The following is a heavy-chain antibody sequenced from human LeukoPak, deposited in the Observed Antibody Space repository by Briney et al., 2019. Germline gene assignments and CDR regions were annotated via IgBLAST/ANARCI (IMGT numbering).Heavy chain of an antibody. CDR2: ISSSSSYI. Sequence: GGSLRLSCAGSGFTFSNYSINWVRQAPGKGLEWVSSISSSSSYIYYADSVKGRFTISRDNAKNSLYLQMNSLRAEDTAVYYCAVEVVPAATDAFDIWGQGTMVTVSS. CDR3: AVEVVPAATDAFDI. J-gene: IGHJ3*02. D-gene: IGHD2-2*01. V-gene: IGHV3-21*01. CDR1: GFTFSNYS.